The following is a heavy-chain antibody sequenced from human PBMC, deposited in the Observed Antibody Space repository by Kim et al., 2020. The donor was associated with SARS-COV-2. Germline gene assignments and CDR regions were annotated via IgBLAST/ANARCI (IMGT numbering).Heavy chain of an antibody. J-gene: IGHJ3*02. Sequence: SVKVSCKASGGTFSSYAISWVRQAPGQGLEWMGGIIPIFGTANYAQKFQGRVTITADESTSTAYMELSSLRSEDTAVYYCARGPKGSNTIFGVVIGVAYAFDIWGQGTMVTVSS. V-gene: IGHV1-69*13. D-gene: IGHD3-3*01. CDR1: GGTFSSYA. CDR3: ARGPKGSNTIFGVVIGVAYAFDI. CDR2: IIPIFGTA.